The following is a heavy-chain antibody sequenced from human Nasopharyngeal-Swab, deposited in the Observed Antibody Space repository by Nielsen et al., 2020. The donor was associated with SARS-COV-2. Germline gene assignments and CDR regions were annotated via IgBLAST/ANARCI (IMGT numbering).Heavy chain of an antibody. CDR3: ASSWELLSWFDP. D-gene: IGHD1-26*01. CDR2: ISYDGSNK. CDR1: GFTFSTYA. Sequence: GASLKISCAASGFTFSTYAMHWVRQAPGKGLEWVAVISYDGSNKYYADSVKGRFTISRDNSKNTLYLQMNSLRAEDTAVYYCASSWELLSWFDPWGQGTLVTVSS. J-gene: IGHJ5*02. V-gene: IGHV3-30-3*01.